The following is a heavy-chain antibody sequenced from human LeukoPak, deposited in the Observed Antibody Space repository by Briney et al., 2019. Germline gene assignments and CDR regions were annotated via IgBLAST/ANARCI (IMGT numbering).Heavy chain of an antibody. CDR3: ARVGGYDVYYFDY. CDR2: ISYDGSNK. J-gene: IGHJ4*02. CDR1: GFTFSSYA. D-gene: IGHD5-12*01. V-gene: IGHV3-30-3*01. Sequence: PGGSLRLSCAASGFTFSSYAMHWVRQAPGKGLEWVAVISYDGSNKYYADSVKGRFTISRDNSKNTLYLQMNSLRAEDTAVYYCARVGGYDVYYFDYWGQGTLVTVSS.